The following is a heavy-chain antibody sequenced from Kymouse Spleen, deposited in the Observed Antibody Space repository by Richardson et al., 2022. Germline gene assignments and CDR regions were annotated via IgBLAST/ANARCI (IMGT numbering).Heavy chain of an antibody. CDR1: GFTFSSYG. CDR2: IWYDGSNK. Sequence: QVQLVESGGGVVQPGRSLRLSCAASGFTFSSYGMHWVRQAPGKGLEWVAVIWYDGSNKYYADSVKGRFTISRDNSKNTLYLQMNSLRAEDTAVYYCAREQWLGLFDYWGQGTLVTVSS. J-gene: IGHJ4*02. CDR3: AREQWLGLFDY. V-gene: IGHV3-33*01. D-gene: IGHD6-19*01.